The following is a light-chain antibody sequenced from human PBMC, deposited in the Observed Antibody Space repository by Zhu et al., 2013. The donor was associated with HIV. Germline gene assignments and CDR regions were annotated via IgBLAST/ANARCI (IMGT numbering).Light chain of an antibody. CDR1: DSNIGYNY. J-gene: IGLJ2*01. CDR3: GTWDSSLSVHVL. Sequence: QSVLTQPPSVSAAPGQKVTISCSGSDSNIGYNYVSWYQKLPGTAPKLLIYDNDKRPSGIPDRFSGSKYGTSATLGITGLQTGDEADYYCGTWDSSLSVHVLFGGGTKLTVL. CDR2: DND. V-gene: IGLV1-51*01.